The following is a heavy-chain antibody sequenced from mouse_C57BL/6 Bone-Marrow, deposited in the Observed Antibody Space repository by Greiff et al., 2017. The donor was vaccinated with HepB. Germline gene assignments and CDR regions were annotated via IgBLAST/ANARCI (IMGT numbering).Heavy chain of an antibody. CDR2: IDPENGDT. D-gene: IGHD1-1*01. J-gene: IGHJ2*01. CDR3: TTSITTVVVHFDD. Sequence: EVQLQQSGAELVRPGASVKLSCTASGFNIKDDYMHWVKQRPEQGLEWIGWIDPENGDTEYASKFQGKATITADTSSNTAYLQLSSLTSEDTAVYYCTTSITTVVVHFDDWGQGTTLTVSS. CDR1: GFNIKDDY. V-gene: IGHV14-4*01.